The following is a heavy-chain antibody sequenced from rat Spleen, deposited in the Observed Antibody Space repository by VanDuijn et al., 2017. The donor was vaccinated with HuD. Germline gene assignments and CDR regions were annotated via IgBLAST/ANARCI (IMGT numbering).Heavy chain of an antibody. CDR3: ARGGGYFDY. CDR1: GFTFSNYG. D-gene: IGHD1-11*01. Sequence: EVQLVESGGGLVQPGRSLKLSCAASGFTFSNYGMAWVRQAPTKGLEWVATISYDGSSTYYRDSVKGRFTISRDNAKSTLYLQMDSLRSEETATYYCARGGGYFDYWGQGVMVTVSS. J-gene: IGHJ2*01. CDR2: ISYDGSST. V-gene: IGHV5-29*01.